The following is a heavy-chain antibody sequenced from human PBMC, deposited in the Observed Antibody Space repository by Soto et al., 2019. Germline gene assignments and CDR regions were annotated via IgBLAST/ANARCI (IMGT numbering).Heavy chain of an antibody. CDR3: ARHTSGWHYYDY. D-gene: IGHD6-19*01. CDR1: GFTFSSYA. V-gene: IGHV3-21*05. J-gene: IGHJ4*02. CDR2: ISGSSRYT. Sequence: GGSLRLSCAASGFTFSSYAMHWIRQAPGKGLEWVSYISGSSRYTNFADSVKGRFTISRDNAKNSLYLQMNSLRAEDTAVYYCARHTSGWHYYDYWGQGTPVTVSS.